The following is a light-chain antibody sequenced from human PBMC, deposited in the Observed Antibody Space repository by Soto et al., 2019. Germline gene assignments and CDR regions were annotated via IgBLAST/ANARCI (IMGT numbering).Light chain of an antibody. CDR1: SSDVGGYNY. CDR3: SSYARSGTYV. Sequence: QSVLTQPASVSGSPGQSITISCTGVSSDVGGYNYVSWYQQYPGKAPKLMIFDVSNRPSGVSNRFSGFKSGNTASLTISGLQAEDEADYYCSSYARSGTYVFGSGTKVTVL. J-gene: IGLJ1*01. CDR2: DVS. V-gene: IGLV2-14*03.